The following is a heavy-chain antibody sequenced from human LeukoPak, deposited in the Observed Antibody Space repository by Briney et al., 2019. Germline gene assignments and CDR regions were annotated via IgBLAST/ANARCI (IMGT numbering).Heavy chain of an antibody. CDR1: GFSFSSYA. CDR2: ISDSGGST. D-gene: IGHD3-10*01. CDR3: AKSMVRGVIITGSYGMDV. J-gene: IGHJ6*02. Sequence: PGGSLRLSCAASGFSFSSYAMSWLRQAPGKGLEWVSGISDSGGSTYYADSVKGRFTISRDNFKKQLFLQVDSLRVEDTAVYYCAKSMVRGVIITGSYGMDVWGQGTTVTVSS. V-gene: IGHV3-23*01.